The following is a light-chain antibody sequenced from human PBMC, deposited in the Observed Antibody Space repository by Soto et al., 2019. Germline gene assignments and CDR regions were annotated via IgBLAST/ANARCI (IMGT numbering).Light chain of an antibody. V-gene: IGKV3-15*01. CDR1: QSVSSN. Sequence: EIVMTQSPATLSVSPGERATLSCRASQSVSSNLAWYQQKPGQAPRRLIYCASTRATGIPARFSGSGSGTEFTLTISSLQSEDFAVYYCQQYNNWPPLTFGGGTKVEIK. CDR3: QQYNNWPPLT. CDR2: CAS. J-gene: IGKJ4*01.